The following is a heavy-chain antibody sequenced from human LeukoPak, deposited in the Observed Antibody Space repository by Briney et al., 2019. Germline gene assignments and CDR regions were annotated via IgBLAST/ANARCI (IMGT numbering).Heavy chain of an antibody. CDR1: GYSLPAKF. D-gene: IGHD5-18*01. Sequence: ASVKVSCKASGYSLPAKFMHWVRQAPGQGLEWMGWINPNNGDTTYTQKFQGRVTMTRDTSISTAYLELSSLTSDDTAVYYCARGQYRYVVDFWGQGTLVTVSS. CDR2: INPNNGDT. V-gene: IGHV1-2*02. CDR3: ARGQYRYVVDF. J-gene: IGHJ4*02.